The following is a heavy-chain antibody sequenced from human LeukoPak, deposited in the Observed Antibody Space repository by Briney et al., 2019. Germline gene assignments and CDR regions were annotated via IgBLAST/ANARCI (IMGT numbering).Heavy chain of an antibody. CDR3: AFCGGDCGGAFDV. Sequence: ASVKVSCKASGYTFTNHDINWLRQATGQGLEWMAWMTPNSGNTGHEQKFQGRVTMTRDISISTAYMELSSLRSEDTAVYYCAFCGGDCGGAFDVWGQGTMVTVSS. CDR1: GYTFTNHD. J-gene: IGHJ3*01. CDR2: MTPNSGNT. V-gene: IGHV1-8*01. D-gene: IGHD2-21*02.